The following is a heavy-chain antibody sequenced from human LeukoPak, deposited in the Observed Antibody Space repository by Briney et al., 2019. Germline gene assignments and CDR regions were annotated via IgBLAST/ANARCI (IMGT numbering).Heavy chain of an antibody. Sequence: GGSLRLSCAASGFTFTSYDMHWVRQAPDKGLEWVAVTSSDGGLKYYADSVKGRFTISRDNSKNTLFLQMNSLRPEDTAVYSCARDPVSDKPDYFDYWGQGTLVTVSS. CDR1: GFTFTSYD. CDR2: TSSDGGLK. D-gene: IGHD1-14*01. CDR3: ARDPVSDKPDYFDY. V-gene: IGHV3-30*03. J-gene: IGHJ4*02.